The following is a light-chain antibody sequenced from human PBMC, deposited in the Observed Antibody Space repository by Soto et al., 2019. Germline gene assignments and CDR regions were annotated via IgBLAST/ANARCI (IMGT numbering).Light chain of an antibody. CDR2: DAS. CDR1: QSVGGDF. Sequence: VVLTQSPGTLSLSPGERASLSCRASQSVGGDFLAWYQQKAGQAPTLLIYDASSRATGIPDRFSGGGSGTDFTLTISRLEPEDFAVYYCQQFSSYPLTFGGGTKVDIK. J-gene: IGKJ4*01. CDR3: QQFSSYPLT. V-gene: IGKV3-20*01.